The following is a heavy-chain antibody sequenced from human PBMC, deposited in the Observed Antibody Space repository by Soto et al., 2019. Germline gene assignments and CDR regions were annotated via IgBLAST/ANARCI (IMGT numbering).Heavy chain of an antibody. D-gene: IGHD1-26*01. CDR1: GYTFSNYG. J-gene: IGHJ4*02. CDR3: ARTRDSGSYYVFGDFDS. V-gene: IGHV1-18*01. Sequence: ASVKVSCKASGYTFSNYGISWVRQAPGQGLEWMGWISTYNVNRNYAQKLQGRVTMTADTSTNAAYMELRSLRSDDTAVYYCARTRDSGSYYVFGDFDSWGQGTLVTFSS. CDR2: ISTYNVNR.